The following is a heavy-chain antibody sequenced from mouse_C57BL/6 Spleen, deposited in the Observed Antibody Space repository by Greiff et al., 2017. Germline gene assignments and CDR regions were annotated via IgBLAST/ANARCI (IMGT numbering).Heavy chain of an antibody. CDR3: ARRGYDEYDVWDFDV. CDR2: IDPSDSYT. Sequence: QVQLQQPGAELVMPGASVKLSCKASGYTFTSYWMHWVQQRPGQGLEWIGEIDPSDSYTNYNQKFKGKSTLTVDTSSNTAYMQLSSLTSEDSAVYYCARRGYDEYDVWDFDVWGTGTTVTVAS. CDR1: GYTFTSYW. D-gene: IGHD2-4*01. V-gene: IGHV1-69*01. J-gene: IGHJ1*03.